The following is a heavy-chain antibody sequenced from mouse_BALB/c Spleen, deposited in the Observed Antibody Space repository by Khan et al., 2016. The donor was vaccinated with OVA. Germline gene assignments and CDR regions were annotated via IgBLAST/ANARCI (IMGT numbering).Heavy chain of an antibody. V-gene: IGHV3-2*02. CDR2: ISYSGNT. CDR3: ARKDYYDYDPFPY. J-gene: IGHJ3*01. Sequence: VQLKESGPGLVKPSQSLSLTCTVTGYSITSEFAWNWIRQFPGNKLEWMGYISYSGNTRYNPSPKSLISITRDTSRNQFFLQLNSVTTEDTATYYCARKDYYDYDPFPYWGQGTLVTVSA. CDR1: GYSITSEFA. D-gene: IGHD2-4*01.